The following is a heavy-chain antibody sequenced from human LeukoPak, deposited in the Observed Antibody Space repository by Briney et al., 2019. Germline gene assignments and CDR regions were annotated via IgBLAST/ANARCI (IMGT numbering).Heavy chain of an antibody. J-gene: IGHJ4*02. D-gene: IGHD3-22*01. Sequence: GGSLRLSCAASGFTFSSYWMNWARQAPGKGLEWVASINHNGNVNYYVDSVKGRFTISRDNSKNTLYLQMNSLRAEDTAVYYCASGPAYYYETSDWWGQGTLVTVSS. CDR3: ASGPAYYYETSDW. CDR1: GFTFSSYW. V-gene: IGHV3-7*01. CDR2: INHNGNVN.